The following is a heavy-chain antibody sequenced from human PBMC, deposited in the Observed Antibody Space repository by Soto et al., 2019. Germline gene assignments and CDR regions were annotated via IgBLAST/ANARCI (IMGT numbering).Heavy chain of an antibody. V-gene: IGHV3-53*01. J-gene: IGHJ4*02. CDR1: GFSVNDNY. Sequence: GGSLRLSCTASGFSVNDNYMAWVRQAPGKSPEWVAVIFTRGTAHYADSVTGRFTFSRDNSKRTLNLQLNNLRAEDTAVYYCTKLWGYYFGSWGQGTLVTVSS. CDR2: IFTRGTA. CDR3: TKLWGYYFGS. D-gene: IGHD3-22*01.